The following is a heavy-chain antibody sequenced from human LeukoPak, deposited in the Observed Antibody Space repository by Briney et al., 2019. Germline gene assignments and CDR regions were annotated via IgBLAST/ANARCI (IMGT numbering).Heavy chain of an antibody. CDR3: ARDGDFWSGYRSIDY. CDR2: ISSSGSTI. J-gene: IGHJ4*02. CDR1: GFTFSSYE. D-gene: IGHD3-3*01. V-gene: IGHV3-48*03. Sequence: PGGSLRLSCAASGFTFSSYEMNWVRQAPGKGLEWVSYISSSGSTIYYADSVKGRFTISRDNAKNSLYLQMNSLRAEDTAVYYCARDGDFWSGYRSIDYWGQGTLVTVSS.